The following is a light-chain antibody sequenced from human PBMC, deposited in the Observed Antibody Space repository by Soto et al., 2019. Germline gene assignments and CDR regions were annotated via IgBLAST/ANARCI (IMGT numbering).Light chain of an antibody. CDR1: QSVSSTN. V-gene: IGKV3-20*01. J-gene: IGKJ1*01. CDR3: KHYGTSVWT. Sequence: EIVLTQSPGTLSLSPGERATLSCRASQSVSSTNLVWYQQKRGQAPRLLIYDASTRGTGIPDRFRGSGSGTDFTLTISRLEPEDFAVYFCKHYGTSVWTFGQGTKVDIK. CDR2: DAS.